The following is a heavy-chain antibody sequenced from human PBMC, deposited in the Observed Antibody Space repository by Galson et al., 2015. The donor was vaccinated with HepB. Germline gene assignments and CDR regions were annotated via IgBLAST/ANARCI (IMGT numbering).Heavy chain of an antibody. CDR1: GVTFSSYA. D-gene: IGHD5-12*01. J-gene: IGHJ4*02. CDR2: ISGSGGST. Sequence: ALRLSCAASGVTFSSYAMSWVRQAPGKGLEWVSAISGSGGSTYYADSVKGRFTISRDNSMNTLYLQMNSLRAEDTAVYYCARAYSGYDLYYFDYWGQGTLVTVSS. V-gene: IGHV3-23*01. CDR3: ARAYSGYDLYYFDY.